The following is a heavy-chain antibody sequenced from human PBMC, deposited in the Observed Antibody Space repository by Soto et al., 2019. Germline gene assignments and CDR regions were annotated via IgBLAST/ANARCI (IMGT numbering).Heavy chain of an antibody. CDR3: AREEKTYYYDSSGYLWYFDL. V-gene: IGHV1-69*08. D-gene: IGHD3-22*01. Sequence: QVQLVQSGAEVKKPGSSVKVSCKASGGTFSSYTISWVRQAPGQGLEWMGRIIPILGIANYAQKFQGRVTITADKYTSTAYMELSSLRSEDTAVYYCAREEKTYYYDSSGYLWYFDLWGRGTLVTVSS. CDR2: IIPILGIA. CDR1: GGTFSSYT. J-gene: IGHJ2*01.